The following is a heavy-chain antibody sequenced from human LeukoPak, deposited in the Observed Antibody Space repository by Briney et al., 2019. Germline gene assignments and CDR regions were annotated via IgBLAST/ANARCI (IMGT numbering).Heavy chain of an antibody. V-gene: IGHV1-18*01. Sequence: GASVKVSCKASGYTFTIYGISWVRQAPGQGLEWMGWISAYNGNTNYAQKLQGRVTMTTDTSTSTAYMELRSLRSDDTAVYYCAAVSDYNWFDPWGQGTLVTVSS. J-gene: IGHJ5*02. CDR1: GYTFTIYG. D-gene: IGHD2-8*01. CDR2: ISAYNGNT. CDR3: AAVSDYNWFDP.